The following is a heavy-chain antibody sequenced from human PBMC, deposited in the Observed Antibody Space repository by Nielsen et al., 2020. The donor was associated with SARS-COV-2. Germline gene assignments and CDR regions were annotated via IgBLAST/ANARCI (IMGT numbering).Heavy chain of an antibody. CDR2: ISWNSGSI. J-gene: IGHJ6*02. CDR1: GFTFDDYA. V-gene: IGHV3-9*01. CDR3: AKDIGNLRYYGMDV. Sequence: GGSLRLSCAASGFTFDDYAMHWVRQAPGKGLEWVSGISWNSGSIGYADSVKGRFTISRDNAKNSLYLQMNSLRAEDTALYYCAKDIGNLRYYGMDVWGQGTTVTVSS. D-gene: IGHD3-16*01.